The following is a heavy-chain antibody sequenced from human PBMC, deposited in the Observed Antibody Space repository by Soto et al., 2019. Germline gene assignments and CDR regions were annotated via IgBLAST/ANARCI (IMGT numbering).Heavy chain of an antibody. V-gene: IGHV3-33*01. CDR3: AREQVRGDFKGGLLN. D-gene: IGHD2-21*02. Sequence: QVQLVESGGGVVQPGRSLRLSCAASGFTFSSYGMHWVRQAPGKGLEWVAVIWYDGSNKYYADSVKGRFTISRDNSKNTLYLQMNSLRAEDTAVYYCAREQVRGDFKGGLLNRGQGTLVTVSS. CDR1: GFTFSSYG. J-gene: IGHJ4*02. CDR2: IWYDGSNK.